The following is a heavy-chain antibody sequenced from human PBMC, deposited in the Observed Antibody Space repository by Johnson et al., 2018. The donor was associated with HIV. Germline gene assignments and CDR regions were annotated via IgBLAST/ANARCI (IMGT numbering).Heavy chain of an antibody. V-gene: IGHV3-13*01. CDR3: ARTGVLRAFDI. CDR1: GFTFSTYD. D-gene: IGHD2-8*02. J-gene: IGHJ3*02. Sequence: VQLVESGGGLVQPGGSLRLSCAASGFTFSTYDMYWVRQATGKGLEWVSTIGTAGDTYYAGSVKGRFTISRENANNSLYLQMNSLRAGDTAVYYCARTGVLRAFDIWGQVTMVTVSS. CDR2: IGTAGDT.